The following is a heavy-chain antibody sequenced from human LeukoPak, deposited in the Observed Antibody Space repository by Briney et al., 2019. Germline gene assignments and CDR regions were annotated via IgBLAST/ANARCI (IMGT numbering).Heavy chain of an antibody. CDR1: GGSFSGYY. CDR3: ARGYSGYDPLHHPYDY. Sequence: SETLSLTCAVYGGSFSGYYWSWIRQPPGKGLEWIGEINHSGSTNYNPSLKSRVTISVDTSKNQFSLKLSSVTAADTAVYYCARGYSGYDPLHHPYDYWGQGTLVTVSS. CDR2: INHSGST. D-gene: IGHD5-12*01. V-gene: IGHV4-34*01. J-gene: IGHJ4*02.